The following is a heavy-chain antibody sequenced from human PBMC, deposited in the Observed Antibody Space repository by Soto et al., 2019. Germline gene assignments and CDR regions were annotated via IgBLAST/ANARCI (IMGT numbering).Heavy chain of an antibody. CDR3: ATAPCSGYTRGYFDF. D-gene: IGHD3-22*01. V-gene: IGHV3-30*03. Sequence: QVHLEESGGGVVQPGRSLRLSCAASGFSFSTYGMHWVRQAPGKGLEWVAVISHDGGNEYYADSVKGRFTISRDSSKNAVYLQMNNVRAEGTAVSYCATAPCSGYTRGYFDFWGLGHLVPVSS. J-gene: IGHJ2*01. CDR1: GFSFSTYG. CDR2: ISHDGGNE.